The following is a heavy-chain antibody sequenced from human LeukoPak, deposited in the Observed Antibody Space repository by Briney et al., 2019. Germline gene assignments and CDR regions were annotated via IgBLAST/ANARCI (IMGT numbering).Heavy chain of an antibody. CDR3: ARWSGGNYYFDY. Sequence: PSETLSLTCTVSGASVSSSYWCWIRQPPGKGLEWIGYSYYSGSTNYNPSPKSRVAISVDTSKNQFSLKLTSVTAADTAVYYCARWSGGNYYFDYWGQGTLVTVSS. D-gene: IGHD4-23*01. J-gene: IGHJ4*02. CDR1: GASVSSSY. V-gene: IGHV4-59*02. CDR2: SYYSGST.